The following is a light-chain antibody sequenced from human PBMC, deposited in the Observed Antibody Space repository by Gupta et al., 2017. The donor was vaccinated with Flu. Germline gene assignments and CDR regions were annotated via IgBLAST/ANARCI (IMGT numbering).Light chain of an antibody. Sequence: GTMSCSGSSANIGSNYVNWYQQHPGTAPKLLIYCNNQRPSGVPARCSGSKSGTAASLAISGLQSEDEADYYCAAWDDSLNGHYVFGTGTTVTVL. CDR2: CNN. CDR3: AAWDDSLNGHYV. J-gene: IGLJ1*01. CDR1: SANIGSNY. V-gene: IGLV1-44*01.